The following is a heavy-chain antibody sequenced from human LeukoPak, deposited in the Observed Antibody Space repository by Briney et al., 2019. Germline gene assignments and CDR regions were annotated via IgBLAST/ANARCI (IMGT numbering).Heavy chain of an antibody. J-gene: IGHJ4*02. D-gene: IGHD2-2*01. V-gene: IGHV3-21*01. CDR2: ISSDGGYI. Sequence: GGSLRLSCAESGFIFSTYSMHWVCQAPGKGLEWVSSISSDGGYIYYADSVKGRFTISRDNAKDSLYLQMNSLRAEDTAVYYCARGNAPLPFDYWGQGTLVTVSS. CDR3: ARGNAPLPFDY. CDR1: GFIFSTYS.